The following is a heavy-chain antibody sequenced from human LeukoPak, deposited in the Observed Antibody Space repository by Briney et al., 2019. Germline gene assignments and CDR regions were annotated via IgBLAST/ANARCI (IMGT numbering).Heavy chain of an antibody. J-gene: IGHJ5*02. D-gene: IGHD1-1*01. CDR3: ARHVAHDDWFDP. CDR2: IYYSGST. Sequence: SETLSLTCTVSGGSISSYYWSWIQQPPGKGLEWIGYIYYSGSTNYYPSLKSRVTISVDTSKNQFSLKLSSVTAAVTAVYYCARHVAHDDWFDPWGQGTLVTVSS. V-gene: IGHV4-59*01. CDR1: GGSISSYY.